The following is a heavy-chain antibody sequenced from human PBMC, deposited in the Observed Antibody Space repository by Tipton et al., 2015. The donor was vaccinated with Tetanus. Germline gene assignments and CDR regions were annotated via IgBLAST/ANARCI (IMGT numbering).Heavy chain of an antibody. CDR3: ATSPREAGDY. D-gene: IGHD6-19*01. CDR1: GFTFSSDW. Sequence: SLRLSCAASGFTFSSDWMHWVRQAPGKGLEWVSYINSSSRTIYYADSVQGRFTISRDNAKNSLFLQMSSLRDEDTAVYFCATSPREAGDYWGQGTRVTVSS. CDR2: INSSSRTI. J-gene: IGHJ4*02. V-gene: IGHV3-48*02.